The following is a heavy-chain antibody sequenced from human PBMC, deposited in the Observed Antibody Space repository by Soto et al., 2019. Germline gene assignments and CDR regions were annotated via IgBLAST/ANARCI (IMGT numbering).Heavy chain of an antibody. D-gene: IGHD6-13*01. CDR1: GFTFYNYG. J-gene: IGHJ4*02. CDR2: IWHDASNK. Sequence: QVQLVESGGGVVQPGGSLRLSCAASGFTFYNYGMHWVRQAPGKGLEWVAGIWHDASNKYYAGSVKGRFTISRDNSKNRRYLQMNSQRADDTAAYYCAREGGYQETIGQQLPECWGQGMMVTVSS. CDR3: AREGGYQETIGQQLPEC. V-gene: IGHV3-33*01.